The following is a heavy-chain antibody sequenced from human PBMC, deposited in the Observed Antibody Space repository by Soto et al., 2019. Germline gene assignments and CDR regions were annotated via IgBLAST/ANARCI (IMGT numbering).Heavy chain of an antibody. D-gene: IGHD3-16*01. CDR3: AKDSGGDYYYYYGMDV. CDR1: GFTFDDYT. V-gene: IGHV3-43*01. CDR2: ISWDGGST. J-gene: IGHJ6*02. Sequence: EVQLVESGGVVVQPGGSLRLSCAASGFTFDDYTMHWVRQAPGKGLEWVSLISWDGGSTYYADSVKGRFTISRDNSKNSLYLQMNSLRTEDTALYYCAKDSGGDYYYYYGMDVWVQGTTVTVSS.